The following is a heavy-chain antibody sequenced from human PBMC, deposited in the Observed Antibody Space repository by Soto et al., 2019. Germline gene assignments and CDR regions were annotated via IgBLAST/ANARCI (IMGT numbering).Heavy chain of an antibody. CDR3: ARDRAYCGGDCYSTLYGMDV. Sequence: GGSRRLSCAASGFTFSSYWMSWVRQAPGKGLEWVANIKQDGSEKYYVDSVKGRFTISRDNAKNSLYLQMNSLRAEDTAVYYCARDRAYCGGDCYSTLYGMDVWGQGTTVTVSS. V-gene: IGHV3-7*05. J-gene: IGHJ6*02. CDR2: IKQDGSEK. CDR1: GFTFSSYW. D-gene: IGHD2-21*02.